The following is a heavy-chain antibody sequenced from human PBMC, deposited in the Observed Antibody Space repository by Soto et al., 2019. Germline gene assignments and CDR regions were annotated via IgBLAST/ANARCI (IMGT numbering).Heavy chain of an antibody. CDR2: IIGSGANT. J-gene: IGHJ4*02. D-gene: IGHD2-21*02. CDR3: AKRQSGNFGPFDY. CDR1: GVSISSDA. V-gene: IGHV3-23*01. Sequence: XGSLRLSCSAAGVSISSDAMSWVRQAPGKGLEWVSGIIGSGANTNYADSVKGRFAISIDNSKNTLYLQMSSLRAEDTAVYYCAKRQSGNFGPFDYWGQGSLVTVSS.